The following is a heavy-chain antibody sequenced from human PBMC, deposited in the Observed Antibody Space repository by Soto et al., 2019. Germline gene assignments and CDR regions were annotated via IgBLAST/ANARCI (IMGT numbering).Heavy chain of an antibody. V-gene: IGHV3-43*01. J-gene: IGHJ4*02. D-gene: IGHD5-12*01. CDR2: ISWDGSPT. Sequence: TGGSLRLSCAASGFSFGDYTMHWTRQAPGKGLQWVSLISWDGSPTYYADSVKGRFTISRDNSKNSLFLQMNRLRTEDSAFYYCARGPLRGGYDVNDFDFWGPGTLVTVSS. CDR1: GFSFGDYT. CDR3: ARGPLRGGYDVNDFDF.